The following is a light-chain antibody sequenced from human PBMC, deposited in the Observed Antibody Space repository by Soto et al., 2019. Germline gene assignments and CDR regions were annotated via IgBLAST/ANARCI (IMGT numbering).Light chain of an antibody. Sequence: EIVITLFSVTLSVSSRVRATLSCRGSQSVSSNLAWYQQKPGQAPRLLIYGASTRATGIPARFSGSGSGTEFTLTISSLQSEDFAVYYCQQYNNWLPITFGQGTRLEIK. CDR1: QSVSSN. CDR2: GAS. V-gene: IGKV3-15*01. CDR3: QQYNNWLPIT. J-gene: IGKJ5*01.